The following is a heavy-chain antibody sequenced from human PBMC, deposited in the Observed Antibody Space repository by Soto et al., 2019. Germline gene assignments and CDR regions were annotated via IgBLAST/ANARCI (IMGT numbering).Heavy chain of an antibody. V-gene: IGHV1-18*01. CDR2: ISAYNGNT. D-gene: IGHD1-26*01. CDR1: GYTFTSYG. J-gene: IGHJ4*02. Sequence: QVQLVQSGAEVKKPGASVKVSCKASGYTFTSYGISWVRQAPGQGLEWMGWISAYNGNTNYAQKLQGRVTMTTDTSTSTADMEMRSLRADDTAVYYCARDRGSYALDYWGQGTLVTVSS. CDR3: ARDRGSYALDY.